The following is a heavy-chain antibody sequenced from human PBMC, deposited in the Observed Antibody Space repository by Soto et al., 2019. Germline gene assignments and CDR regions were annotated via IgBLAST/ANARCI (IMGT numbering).Heavy chain of an antibody. CDR1: DCTLDSHA. Sequence: EVQLLESGGGLVQPGGSLRLSCAAADCTLDSHAMSWVRRAPGKGLEWVSSITGGGDITYYADSVKGRFTISRDNFKNTLYLQMHSLRGEDTAVYYCARASCGDTCYYRIDYWGQGTLVTVSS. D-gene: IGHD2-15*01. J-gene: IGHJ4*02. CDR3: ARASCGDTCYYRIDY. CDR2: ITGGGDIT. V-gene: IGHV3-23*01.